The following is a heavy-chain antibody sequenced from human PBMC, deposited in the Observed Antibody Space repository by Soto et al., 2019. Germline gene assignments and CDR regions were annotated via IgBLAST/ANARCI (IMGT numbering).Heavy chain of an antibody. CDR1: GFTFSNYG. V-gene: IGHV3-30*18. D-gene: IGHD3-22*01. CDR3: AKLWYYSDNSGYPFNS. J-gene: IGHJ4*02. CDR2: ISYDGSNK. Sequence: GGSLRLSCVGTGFTFSNYGMHWVRPAPGKGLAWVAFISYDGSNKYYADSVKGRFTISRDNSKNTLYLQMTILRSEVTVWFYCAKLWYYSDNSGYPFNSWGQGPW.